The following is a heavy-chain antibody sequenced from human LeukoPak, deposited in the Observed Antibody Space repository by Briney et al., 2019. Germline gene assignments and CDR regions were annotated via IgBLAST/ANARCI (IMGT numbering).Heavy chain of an antibody. Sequence: SVKVSCKASGGTFSSYAISWVRQAPGQGLEWMGGIIPIFGTANYAQKFQGRVTITADKSTSTAYMELSSLRSEDTAVYYCASRARYCSGGSCSYYMDVWGKGTTVTVSS. V-gene: IGHV1-69*06. CDR3: ASRARYCSGGSCSYYMDV. CDR2: IIPIFGTA. CDR1: GGTFSSYA. D-gene: IGHD2-15*01. J-gene: IGHJ6*03.